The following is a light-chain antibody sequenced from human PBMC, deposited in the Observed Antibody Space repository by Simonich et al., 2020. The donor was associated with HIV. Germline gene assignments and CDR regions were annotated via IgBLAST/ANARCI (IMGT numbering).Light chain of an antibody. J-gene: IGKJ1*01. CDR3: QQYNNWPQT. V-gene: IGKV3-15*01. CDR2: GAS. CDR1: QSVGRN. Sequence: EIVMTQSPATLSVSPGERATLSCRASQSVGRNLAWYQQKPGQGPRLLIYGASTRATGIPARFSGSGSGTEFTLTISSLQSEDFAVYYCQQYNNWPQTFGQGTKVEIK.